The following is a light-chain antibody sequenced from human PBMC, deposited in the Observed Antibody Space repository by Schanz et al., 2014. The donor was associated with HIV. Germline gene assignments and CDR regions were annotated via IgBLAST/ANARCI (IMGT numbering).Light chain of an antibody. Sequence: IQMTQSPSTLSAAVGDRVTITCRASESIDTYLAWYQQSPGKAPKLLIYGSSTLQSGVPSRISGSGSGTDFTLTISSLQPDDFATYYCLQYNDYAYSFGQGTKLEIK. J-gene: IGKJ2*03. CDR3: LQYNDYAYS. CDR2: GSS. V-gene: IGKV1-5*03. CDR1: ESIDTY.